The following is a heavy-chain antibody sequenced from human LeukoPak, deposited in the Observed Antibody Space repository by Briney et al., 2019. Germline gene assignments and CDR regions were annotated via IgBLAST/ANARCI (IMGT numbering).Heavy chain of an antibody. CDR1: GFTFSSYW. J-gene: IGHJ4*02. CDR2: IKQDGSEK. Sequence: GGSLRLSCAASGFTFSSYWMSWVRQAPGKGLEWVANIKQDGSEKYYVDSVKGRFTISRDTSRNTLDLQMNSLRAEDTAVYYCAKTGGPWDWGQGALVTVSS. D-gene: IGHD7-27*01. V-gene: IGHV3-7*03. CDR3: AKTGGPWD.